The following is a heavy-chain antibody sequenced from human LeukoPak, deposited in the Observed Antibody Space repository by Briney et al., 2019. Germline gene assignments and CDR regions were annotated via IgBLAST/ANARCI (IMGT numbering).Heavy chain of an antibody. D-gene: IGHD6-19*01. Sequence: GGSLRLSCAASGFTFSSYSMNWVRQAPGKGLEWVSSISSSSSYIYYADSVKGRFTIPRDNAKNSLYLQMNSLRAEDTAVYYCARGGSGWPDYWGQGTLVTVPS. V-gene: IGHV3-21*01. CDR3: ARGGSGWPDY. CDR1: GFTFSSYS. J-gene: IGHJ4*02. CDR2: ISSSSSYI.